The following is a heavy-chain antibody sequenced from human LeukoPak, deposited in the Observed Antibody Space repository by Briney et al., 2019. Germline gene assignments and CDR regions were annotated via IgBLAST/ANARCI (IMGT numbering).Heavy chain of an antibody. CDR1: GFTFSSYA. CDR2: ISYDGSNK. J-gene: IGHJ4*02. CDR3: ARDRPTYDILTGSAFDY. D-gene: IGHD3-9*01. V-gene: IGHV3-30-3*01. Sequence: GRSLRLSCAASGFTFSSYAMHWVRQAPGKGLDRVAVISYDGSNKYYADSVKGRFTISRDNSKNTLYLQMNSLRAEDTAVYYCARDRPTYDILTGSAFDYWGQGTLVTVSS.